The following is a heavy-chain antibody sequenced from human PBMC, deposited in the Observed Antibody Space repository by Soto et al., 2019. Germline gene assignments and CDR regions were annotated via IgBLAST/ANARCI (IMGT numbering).Heavy chain of an antibody. CDR1: GDSVRSDSYY. Sequence: SETLSLICTVSGDSVRSDSYYWAWIRQPPGQGLEWIGSMFYSGNTYYNPSLMSRVTISVDTSENQLSLKLTSVTAADTAIYYCARSTLGLATPKIPEYGGRGSLVTVS. V-gene: IGHV4-39*01. D-gene: IGHD3-16*01. J-gene: IGHJ4*02. CDR2: MFYSGNT. CDR3: ARSTLGLATPKIPEY.